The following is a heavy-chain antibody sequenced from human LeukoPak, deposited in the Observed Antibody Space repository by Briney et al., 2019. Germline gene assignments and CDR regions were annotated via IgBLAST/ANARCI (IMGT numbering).Heavy chain of an antibody. CDR2: IYYSGST. CDR1: GGSISSSSYY. V-gene: IGHV4-39*07. Sequence: SETLSLTCTVSGGSISSSSYYWGWIRQPPGKGLEWIGSIYYSGSTYYNPSLKSRVTISVDTSKNQFSLKLSSVTAADTAVYYCARVIAAAGTRWFDPWGQGTLVTVSS. D-gene: IGHD6-13*01. J-gene: IGHJ5*02. CDR3: ARVIAAAGTRWFDP.